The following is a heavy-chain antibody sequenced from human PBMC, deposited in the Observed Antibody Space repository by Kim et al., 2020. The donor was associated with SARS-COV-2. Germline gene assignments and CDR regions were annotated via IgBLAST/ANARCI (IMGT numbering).Heavy chain of an antibody. D-gene: IGHD3-10*01. J-gene: IGHJ6*02. Sequence: YYADSVKGRVTISRDNSNNTLYLQMNSLRAEDTAVYYCAKGLATHSWSNVWGQGTTVTVSS. CDR3: AKGLATHSWSNV. V-gene: IGHV3-30*02.